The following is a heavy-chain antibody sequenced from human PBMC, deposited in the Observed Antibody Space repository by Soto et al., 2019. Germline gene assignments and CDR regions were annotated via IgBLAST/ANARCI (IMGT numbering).Heavy chain of an antibody. Sequence: QVQLVESGGGVVQPGRSLRLSCAASGFTFSSYGMHWVRQAPGKGLEWVAVISYDGSNKYYADSVKGRFSISRDNSKNTLYLQMNSLRAEDSAVFYCAKGYSSSWYYFDSWGQGTLVTVSS. CDR2: ISYDGSNK. V-gene: IGHV3-30*18. CDR1: GFTFSSYG. CDR3: AKGYSSSWYYFDS. D-gene: IGHD6-13*01. J-gene: IGHJ4*02.